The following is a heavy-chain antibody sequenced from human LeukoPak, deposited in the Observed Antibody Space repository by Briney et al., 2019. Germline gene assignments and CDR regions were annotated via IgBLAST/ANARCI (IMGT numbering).Heavy chain of an antibody. CDR3: ARVRLNYDSRGLRYYFDY. D-gene: IGHD3-22*01. CDR1: GFTFSSYA. CDR2: ISGSGGNK. J-gene: IGHJ4*01. Sequence: QTGGSLRLSCAASGFTFSSYAMSWVRQAPGKGLEWVSVISGSGGNKNYGDAVKGRFTISRDDSNDTLYLQMNSLRAEDTAVYYCARVRLNYDSRGLRYYFDYWGHGTLVTVSS. V-gene: IGHV3-23*01.